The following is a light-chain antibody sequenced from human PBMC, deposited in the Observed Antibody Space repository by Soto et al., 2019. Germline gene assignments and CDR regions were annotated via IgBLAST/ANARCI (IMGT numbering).Light chain of an antibody. V-gene: IGKV3-11*01. CDR2: DAS. CDR3: QQRSNWPPIT. Sequence: EIVLTQSPATLSLSPGEIATLYFSASQSVSSYLALYQQKPGQAPRLLIYDASNRATGIPARFSGSGSGTDFTLTISSLEPEDFAVYYCQQRSNWPPITFGQGTRLEIK. J-gene: IGKJ5*01. CDR1: QSVSSY.